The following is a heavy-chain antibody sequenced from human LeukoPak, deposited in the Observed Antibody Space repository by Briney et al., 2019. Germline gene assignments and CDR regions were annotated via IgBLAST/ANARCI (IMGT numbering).Heavy chain of an antibody. V-gene: IGHV4-4*02. D-gene: IGHD6-19*01. CDR2: IYHSGST. CDR3: ASYRSEQWLAHFDY. Sequence: SETLSLTCAGSGGSISNNNWWTWVRQPPGKGLEWIGEIYHSGSTNYNPSLKSRVTISVDKSKNQFSLKLTSVTAADTAVYYCASYRSEQWLAHFDYWGQGTLVTVSS. CDR1: GGSISNNNW. J-gene: IGHJ4*02.